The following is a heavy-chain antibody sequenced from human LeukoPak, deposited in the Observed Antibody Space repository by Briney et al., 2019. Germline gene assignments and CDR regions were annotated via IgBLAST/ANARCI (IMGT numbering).Heavy chain of an antibody. CDR3: ARVDPRGYYYYMDV. CDR1: GGTFSSYA. J-gene: IGHJ6*03. V-gene: IGHV1-69*05. CDR2: IIPIFGTA. D-gene: IGHD2-15*01. Sequence: ASVKVSCKASGGTFSSYAISWVRQAPGQGLEWMGRIIPIFGTANYAQKFQGRVTITTDESTSTAYMELSSLRSEDTAVYYCARVDPRGYYYYMDVWGKGTTVTVSS.